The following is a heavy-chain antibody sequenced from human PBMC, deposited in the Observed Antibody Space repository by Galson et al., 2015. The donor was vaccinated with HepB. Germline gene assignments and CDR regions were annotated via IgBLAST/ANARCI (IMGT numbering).Heavy chain of an antibody. V-gene: IGHV1-69*13. J-gene: IGHJ6*02. Sequence: SVKVSCKASGGTFSSYAISWVRQAPGQGLEWMGGIIPIFGTANYAQKFQGRVTITADESTSTAYMELSNLRSEDTAVYYCARTDRFGELSPYYYYYGMDVWGQGTTVTVSS. CDR1: GGTFSSYA. CDR2: IIPIFGTA. CDR3: ARTDRFGELSPYYYYYGMDV. D-gene: IGHD3-10*01.